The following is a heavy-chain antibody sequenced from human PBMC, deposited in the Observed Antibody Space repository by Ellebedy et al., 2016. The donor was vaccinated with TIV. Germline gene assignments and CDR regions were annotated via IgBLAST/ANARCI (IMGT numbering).Heavy chain of an antibody. D-gene: IGHD4-11*01. CDR2: IIPIFGTA. CDR3: ARLSNYWFDP. V-gene: IGHV1-69*13. CDR1: GCTFSSYA. Sequence: SVKVSXXASGCTFSSYAISWVRQAPGQGLEWMGGIIPIFGTANYAQKFQGRVTITADESTSTAYMELSSLRSEDTAVYSCARLSNYWFDPWGQGTLVTVSS. J-gene: IGHJ5*02.